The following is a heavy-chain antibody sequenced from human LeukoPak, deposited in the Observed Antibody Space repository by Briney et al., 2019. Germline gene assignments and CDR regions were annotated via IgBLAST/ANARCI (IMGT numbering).Heavy chain of an antibody. Sequence: GGSLRLSCTVSGFTFGDHAMSWVRQAPGKGLEWVGFIRSKTYGGTTEYAASVKGRFIISRDDSTSIAYLQMNSLRTEDTAVYYCTRGPIQLWLYHGMDVWGQGTTVTVSS. V-gene: IGHV3-49*04. CDR3: TRGPIQLWLYHGMDV. CDR2: IRSKTYGGTT. CDR1: GFTFGDHA. D-gene: IGHD5-18*01. J-gene: IGHJ6*02.